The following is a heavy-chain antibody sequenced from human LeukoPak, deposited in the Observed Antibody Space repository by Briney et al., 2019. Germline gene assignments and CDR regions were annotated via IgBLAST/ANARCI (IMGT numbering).Heavy chain of an antibody. D-gene: IGHD4-11*01. J-gene: IGHJ4*02. Sequence: SETLSLTCTLSGGSITNTKYYWGWLRQPPGKGLEWIGSIYYTGSTYYNPSLKSRVTISVDTSKNQFSLKLRSVTAADTALYYCTRHTGYISGQYSNSEDSWGQGTLVTVSS. V-gene: IGHV4-39*01. CDR3: TRHTGYISGQYSNSEDS. CDR2: IYYTGST. CDR1: GGSITNTKYY.